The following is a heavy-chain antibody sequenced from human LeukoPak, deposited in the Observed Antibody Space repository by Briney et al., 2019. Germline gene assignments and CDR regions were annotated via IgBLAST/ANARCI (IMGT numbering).Heavy chain of an antibody. J-gene: IGHJ4*02. CDR1: GGSISSGGYY. V-gene: IGHV4-31*03. CDR3: ARGLSGGSCYPN. D-gene: IGHD2-15*01. CDR2: IYYSGST. Sequence: SQTLSLTCTVSGGSISSGGYYWSWNRQHPGKGLEWIGYIYYSGSTYYNPSLKSRVTISVDTSKNQFSLKLSSVTAADTAVYYCARGLSGGSCYPNWGQGTLVTVSS.